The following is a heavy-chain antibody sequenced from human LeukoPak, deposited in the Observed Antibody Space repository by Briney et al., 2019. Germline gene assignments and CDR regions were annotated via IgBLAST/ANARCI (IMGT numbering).Heavy chain of an antibody. CDR1: GGSIISSDYH. CDR3: ARHCCSGPAKRVFDI. Sequence: SETLSLTCTVSGGSIISSDYHWGWVRQPPGKGLEWIGTISYRGNTDYNPSLRSRVTISVDTSNNQFSLRLGSVTAADTAVYHCARHCCSGPAKRVFDIWGQGTMVTVSS. J-gene: IGHJ3*02. D-gene: IGHD2-15*01. V-gene: IGHV4-39*01. CDR2: ISYRGNT.